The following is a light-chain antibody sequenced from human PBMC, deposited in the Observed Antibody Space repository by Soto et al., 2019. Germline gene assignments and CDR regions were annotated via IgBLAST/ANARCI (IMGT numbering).Light chain of an antibody. V-gene: IGKV1-9*01. CDR1: QGISSY. CDR3: QQLNSYPLT. CDR2: AAS. Sequence: DIQLTQSPSFLSASVGDRVTITCRASQGISSYLAWYQQKPGKAPKLLISAASTLQSGVPSRFSGSGSGTEITLTIRSLQPEDFATYYCQQLNSYPLTFGGGTKVDMK. J-gene: IGKJ4*01.